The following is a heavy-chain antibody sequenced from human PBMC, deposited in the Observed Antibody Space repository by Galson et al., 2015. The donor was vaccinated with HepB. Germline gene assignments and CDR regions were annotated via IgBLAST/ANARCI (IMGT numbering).Heavy chain of an antibody. D-gene: IGHD3-10*01. CDR3: AKDQEGVLLWFGSHEY. J-gene: IGHJ4*02. Sequence: SLRLSCAASGFTFSSYAMSWVRQAPGKGLEWVSAISGSGGSTYYADSVKGRFTISRDNSKNTLYLQMNSLRAEDTAVYYCAKDQEGVLLWFGSHEYWGQGTLVTVSS. CDR1: GFTFSSYA. V-gene: IGHV3-23*01. CDR2: ISGSGGST.